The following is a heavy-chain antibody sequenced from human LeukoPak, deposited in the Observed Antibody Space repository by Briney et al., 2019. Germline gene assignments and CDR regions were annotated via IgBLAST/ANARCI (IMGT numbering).Heavy chain of an antibody. J-gene: IGHJ5*02. CDR3: ARDLDSSRWYILGFAP. CDR1: GFLFSKYA. V-gene: IGHV3-30-3*01. Sequence: PGRSLRLLWSASGFLFSKYAMHWVRQAPGKGLEWVAVISYDGSNKYYADSVKGRFTISRDNSKNTLFLQMNSLRAEDTAVYCCARDLDSSRWYILGFAPCGQGTLVTVSS. CDR2: ISYDGSNK. D-gene: IGHD6-13*01.